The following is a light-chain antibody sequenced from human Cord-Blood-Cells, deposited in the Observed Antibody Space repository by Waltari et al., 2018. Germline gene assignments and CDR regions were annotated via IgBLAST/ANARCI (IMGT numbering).Light chain of an antibody. J-gene: IGLJ2*01. Sequence: QSALTQPPSVSGSPGQSVTISCTGTSSDVGSYNRVSWYQQPPGTAPKPMIYEVRNRPSGVPDRFSGSKSGNTASLTISGLQAEDEADYYCSSYTSSSTVPVVFGGGTKLTVL. V-gene: IGLV2-18*02. CDR1: SSDVGSYNR. CDR2: EVR. CDR3: SSYTSSSTVPVV.